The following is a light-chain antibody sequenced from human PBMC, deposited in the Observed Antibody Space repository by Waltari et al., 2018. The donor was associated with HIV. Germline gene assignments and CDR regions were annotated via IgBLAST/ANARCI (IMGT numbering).Light chain of an antibody. J-gene: IGLJ3*02. CDR1: SVRSSY. V-gene: IGLV3-19*01. CDR2: GEN. CDR3: NSRDSSGHWF. Sequence: SSELAQDPAVSVALGPTVRITCQGDSVRSSYASWYQQKPGQAPVLVVYGENNRPSGIPDRFSGSRSGNTASVTIAGAQTEDEADYYCNSRDSSGHWFFGGGTKVTVL.